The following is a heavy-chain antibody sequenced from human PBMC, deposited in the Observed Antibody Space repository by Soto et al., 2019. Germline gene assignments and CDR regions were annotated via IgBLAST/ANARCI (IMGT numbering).Heavy chain of an antibody. CDR2: IHYSGST. V-gene: IGHV4-59*08. D-gene: IGHD3-3*01. CDR1: GGSISNYY. Sequence: QVQLQESGPGLVKPSETLSLTCSVSGGSISNYYWSWIRQPPGKGLEWIGYIHYSGSTKYNPSLKSRVTISADTSKNQFSLKLSSVTAADTAVYYCARGHYDLWSGYFATIDYWGQGTLVTVSS. CDR3: ARGHYDLWSGYFATIDY. J-gene: IGHJ4*02.